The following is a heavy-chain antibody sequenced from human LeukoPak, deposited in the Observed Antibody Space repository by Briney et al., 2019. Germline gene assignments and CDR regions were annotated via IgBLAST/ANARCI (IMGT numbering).Heavy chain of an antibody. Sequence: GGSLRLSCAASGLTVSSSYMSWVRQAPGKGLEWVSVLYSGGNTYYADSVKGRFTISRDNSKNTLYLQMNSLRAEDTAVYYCARAAIVGAAGCYYGMDVWGQGTTVTVSS. CDR3: ARAAIVGAAGCYYGMDV. CDR1: GLTVSSSY. V-gene: IGHV3-53*05. CDR2: LYSGGNT. J-gene: IGHJ6*02. D-gene: IGHD1-26*01.